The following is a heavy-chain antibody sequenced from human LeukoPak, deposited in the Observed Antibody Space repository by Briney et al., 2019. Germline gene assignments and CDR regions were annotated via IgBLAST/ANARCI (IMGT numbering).Heavy chain of an antibody. CDR2: INSDGSST. CDR3: ARDPPTVTTGAGFDY. V-gene: IGHV3-74*01. J-gene: IGHJ4*02. Sequence: GGSLRLSCTASGFSFSDYWMIWVRQAPGKGLVWVSRINSDGSSTSYADSVKGRFTISRDNAKNTLYLQMNSLRAEDTAVYYCARDPPTVTTGAGFDYWGQGTLVTVSS. D-gene: IGHD4-17*01. CDR1: GFSFSDYW.